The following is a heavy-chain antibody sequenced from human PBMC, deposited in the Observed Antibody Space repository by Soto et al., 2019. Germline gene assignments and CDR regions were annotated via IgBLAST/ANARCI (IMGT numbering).Heavy chain of an antibody. CDR2: IYYSGST. V-gene: IGHV4-31*03. Sequence: QVQLQESGPGLVKPSQTLSLTCTVSGGSISSGGYYWSWIRQHPGKGLEWIGYIYYSGSTYYNPSLKSRVILSVDTSKNQFSLKLSSVTAADTAVYYCARAPGSGSSGYKIDYWGQGTLVTVSS. J-gene: IGHJ4*02. D-gene: IGHD3-22*01. CDR1: GGSISSGGYY. CDR3: ARAPGSGSSGYKIDY.